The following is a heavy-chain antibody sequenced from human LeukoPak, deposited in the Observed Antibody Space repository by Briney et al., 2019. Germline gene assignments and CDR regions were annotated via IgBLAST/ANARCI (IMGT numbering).Heavy chain of an antibody. J-gene: IGHJ4*02. D-gene: IGHD6-19*01. CDR3: ARDLAGYSSGWYRGEFDY. V-gene: IGHV3-21*01. Sequence: GGSLRLSCAASGFTFSSYSMNWVRQAPGKGLGWVSSISSSSSYIYYADSVKGRFTISRDNAKNSLYLQMNSLRAEDTAVYYCARDLAGYSSGWYRGEFDYWGQGTLVTVSS. CDR2: ISSSSSYI. CDR1: GFTFSSYS.